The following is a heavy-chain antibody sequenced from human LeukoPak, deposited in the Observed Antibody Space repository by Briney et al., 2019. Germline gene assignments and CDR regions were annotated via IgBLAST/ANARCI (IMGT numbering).Heavy chain of an antibody. J-gene: IGHJ4*02. CDR2: FDPEDGET. CDR1: GYTLTELS. Sequence: ASVTVSCKVSGYTLTELSMHWVRQAPGKGLEWMGGFDPEDGETIYAQKFQGRVTMTEDTSTDTAYMELSSLRSEDTAVYYCATITVRGVITDHWGQGTLVTVSS. CDR3: ATITVRGVITDH. V-gene: IGHV1-24*01. D-gene: IGHD3-10*01.